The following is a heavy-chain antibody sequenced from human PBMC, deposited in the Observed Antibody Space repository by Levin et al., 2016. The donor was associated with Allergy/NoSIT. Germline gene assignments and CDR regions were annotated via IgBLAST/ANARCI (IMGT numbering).Heavy chain of an antibody. CDR3: ARVPAANYYYYGMDV. V-gene: IGHV4-31*02. CDR2: IYYSGST. Sequence: WIRQPPGKGLEWIGYIYYSGSTYYNPSLKSRVTISVDTSKNQFSLKLSSVTAADTAVYYCARVPAANYYYYGMDVWGQGTTVTVSS. J-gene: IGHJ6*02. D-gene: IGHD2-2*01.